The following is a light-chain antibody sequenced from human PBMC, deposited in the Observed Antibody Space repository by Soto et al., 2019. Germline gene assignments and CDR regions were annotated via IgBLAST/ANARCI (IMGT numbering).Light chain of an antibody. J-gene: IGKJ1*01. CDR3: QQYNNWPPWT. CDR2: DAS. CDR1: QSVSNN. V-gene: IGKV3-15*01. Sequence: ILMTQSPATLSVSPGERATLSCRASQSVSNNLAWYQQQPGQAPRLLIYDASTRATGIPARFSGSGSGTEFTLTITGLQSEDFAVYYCQQYNNWPPWTFGQGIKVEIK.